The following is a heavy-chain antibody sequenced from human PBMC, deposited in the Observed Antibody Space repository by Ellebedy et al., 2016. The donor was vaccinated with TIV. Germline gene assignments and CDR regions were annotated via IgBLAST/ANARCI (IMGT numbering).Heavy chain of an antibody. V-gene: IGHV3-15*07. CDR3: TTEWRVEVAANDAFDI. CDR1: GFTFSNAW. CDR2: IKSKTDGGTT. J-gene: IGHJ3*02. Sequence: PGGSLRLSCAASGFTFSNAWMNWVRQAPGKGLEWVGRIKSKTDGGTTDYAAPVKGRFTISRDDSKNTLYLQMNSLKTEDTAVYYCTTEWRVEVAANDAFDIWGQGTMVTVSS. D-gene: IGHD2-15*01.